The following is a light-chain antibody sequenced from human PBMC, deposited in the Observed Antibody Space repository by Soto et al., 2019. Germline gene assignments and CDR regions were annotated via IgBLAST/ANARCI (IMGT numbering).Light chain of an antibody. J-gene: IGLJ2*01. CDR1: FSDVGSYNL. V-gene: IGLV2-23*01. Sequence: QSVLTQPASVSGSPGQSITISCTGTFSDVGSYNLVSWYQQHPGKAPKLMIYEDTKRPSGVSNRFSGSKSGYTASLTISGRQAEDEDDYYCCSYAGIRTVVFGGGTKLTVL. CDR3: CSYAGIRTVV. CDR2: EDT.